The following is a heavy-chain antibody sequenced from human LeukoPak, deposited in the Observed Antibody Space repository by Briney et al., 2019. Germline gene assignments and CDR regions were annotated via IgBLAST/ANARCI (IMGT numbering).Heavy chain of an antibody. J-gene: IGHJ4*02. Sequence: PSETLSLTCAVYGGSFSGYYWSWIRQPPGKGLEWIGEINHSGSTNYNPSLKSRITVSVDTSKNQFSLKLSSVTAADTAVYYCATRRLWFGELPIDYWGQGTLVTVSS. CDR1: GGSFSGYY. CDR2: INHSGST. V-gene: IGHV4-34*01. CDR3: ATRRLWFGELPIDY. D-gene: IGHD3-10*01.